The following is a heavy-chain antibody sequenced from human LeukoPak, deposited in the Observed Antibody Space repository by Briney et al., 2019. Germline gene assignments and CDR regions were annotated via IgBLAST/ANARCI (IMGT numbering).Heavy chain of an antibody. CDR1: GFTFNSYG. CDR3: ARETVGIDY. D-gene: IGHD4-23*01. CDR2: ISSSSSTI. V-gene: IGHV3-48*01. Sequence: GGTLRLSCAASGFTFNSYGMIWVRQAPGKGLEWVSYISSSSSTITYADSVKGRFTISRDNAKNSLYLQMNSLRAEDTAVYYCARETVGIDYWGQGTLVTVSS. J-gene: IGHJ4*02.